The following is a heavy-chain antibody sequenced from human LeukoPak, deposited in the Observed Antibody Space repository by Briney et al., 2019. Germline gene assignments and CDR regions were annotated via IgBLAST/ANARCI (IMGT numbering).Heavy chain of an antibody. CDR1: GRSISSYY. D-gene: IGHD6-6*01. CDR2: IYYSGST. Sequence: ASDTLSLTCTVSGRSISSYYWICIRQPPGKGLEGSGYIYYSGSTNYNPSLKSPVTISVDTSKNQFSLDLNPVTAADPAVYFCSRDQELGYFNSWGQGTLVTVSS. V-gene: IGHV4-59*01. J-gene: IGHJ4*02. CDR3: SRDQELGYFNS.